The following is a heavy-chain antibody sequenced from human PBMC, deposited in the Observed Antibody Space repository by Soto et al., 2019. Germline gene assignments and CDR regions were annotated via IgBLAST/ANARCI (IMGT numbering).Heavy chain of an antibody. CDR2: IDPSDSYT. CDR1: GYSFTSYW. Sequence: GESLKISCKGSGYSFTSYWIGWVRQMPGKGLEWMGRIDPSDSYTNYSPSFQGHVTISADKSISTAYLQWSSLKASDTAMYYCARQGAIAAAGRGSDYYYYYGMDVWGQGTTVTVSS. D-gene: IGHD6-13*01. J-gene: IGHJ6*02. V-gene: IGHV5-10-1*01. CDR3: ARQGAIAAAGRGSDYYYYYGMDV.